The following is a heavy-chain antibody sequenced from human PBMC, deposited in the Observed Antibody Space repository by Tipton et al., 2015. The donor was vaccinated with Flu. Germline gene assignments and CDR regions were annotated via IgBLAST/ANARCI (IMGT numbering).Heavy chain of an antibody. D-gene: IGHD3-10*01. CDR3: ARDLFGAGTQPS. CDR1: GFTVSSNY. CDR2: IYSGGST. Sequence: AASGFTVSSNYMNWVRQAPGKGLEWASVIYSGGSTYYADSVKGRFTISRDGSENTVYLQMNSLRVEDTAVYYCARDLFGAGTQPSWGQGTLVTVSS. J-gene: IGHJ5*02. V-gene: IGHV3-66*01.